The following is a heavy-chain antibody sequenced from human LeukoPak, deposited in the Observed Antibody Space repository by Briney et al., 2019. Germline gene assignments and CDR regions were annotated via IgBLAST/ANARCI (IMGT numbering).Heavy chain of an antibody. CDR2: INHSGSP. Sequence: PSETLSLTCAVYGGSFSGYYWSWIRQPPGKGLEWIGEINHSGSPNYNPSLKSRVTIPIDTSKNQFSLKLSPVTAADTAVYYCARDLSDYYGSGSYRPIDAFDIWGQGTMVTVSS. CDR1: GGSFSGYY. D-gene: IGHD3-10*01. J-gene: IGHJ3*02. V-gene: IGHV4-34*01. CDR3: ARDLSDYYGSGSYRPIDAFDI.